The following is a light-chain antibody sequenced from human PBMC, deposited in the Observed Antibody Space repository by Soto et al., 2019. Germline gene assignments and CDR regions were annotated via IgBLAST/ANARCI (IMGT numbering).Light chain of an antibody. CDR1: QSVSSN. CDR3: DQYNNWPPWT. Sequence: EIVMTQSPATLSVSPGERTTLSCRASQSVSSNLAWYHQKPAQAPRILIYGASTRATGIPARFSGSGSGTEYTRTISSLQSADFAVYYCDQYNNWPPWTFGQGNKVESK. V-gene: IGKV3-15*01. J-gene: IGKJ1*01. CDR2: GAS.